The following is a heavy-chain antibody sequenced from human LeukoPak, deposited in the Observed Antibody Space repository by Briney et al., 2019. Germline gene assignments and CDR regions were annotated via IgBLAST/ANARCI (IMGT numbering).Heavy chain of an antibody. V-gene: IGHV4-34*01. CDR2: INHSGST. CDR3: ARGVYSSSSLSGWFDP. CDR1: GGSFSGYY. J-gene: IGHJ5*02. D-gene: IGHD6-6*01. Sequence: SETLSLTCAVYGGSFSGYYWSGIRQPPGKGLEWIGEINHSGSTDYNPSLKSRVTISVDTSKNQFSLKLSSVTAADTAVYYCARGVYSSSSLSGWFDPWGQGTLVTVSS.